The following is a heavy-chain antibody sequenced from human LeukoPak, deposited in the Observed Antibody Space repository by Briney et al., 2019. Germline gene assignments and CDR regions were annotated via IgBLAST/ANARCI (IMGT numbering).Heavy chain of an antibody. J-gene: IGHJ3*01. V-gene: IGHV1-2*06. CDR2: IKPNSGAT. CDR1: GYRFTDYY. CDR3: ARVLGGRELDAFDF. Sequence: ASVKVSCKASGYRFTDYYIPWVRQAPGQGLEWMGRIKPNSGATSYVQMFQGRVTMTRYTSISTVYMDLIRLKSDDTAVYYCARVLGGRELDAFDFWGQGTMLTVSS. D-gene: IGHD1-7*01.